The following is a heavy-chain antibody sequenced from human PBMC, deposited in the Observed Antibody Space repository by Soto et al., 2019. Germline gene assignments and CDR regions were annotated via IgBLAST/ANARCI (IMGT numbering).Heavy chain of an antibody. J-gene: IGHJ6*04. V-gene: IGHV3-9*01. D-gene: IGHD6-13*01. CDR2: ISWDSVSI. CDR3: AKDISSSYPPNYYYYGMDV. CDR1: GFTVDDYA. Sequence: LRLSCAASGFTVDDYAMHWVRQAPGKGLEWVSGISWDSVSIGYADSVEGRFTISRDNAKNSLYLQMNSLRAEDTALYYCAKDISSSYPPNYYYYGMDVWGKGATVTVSS.